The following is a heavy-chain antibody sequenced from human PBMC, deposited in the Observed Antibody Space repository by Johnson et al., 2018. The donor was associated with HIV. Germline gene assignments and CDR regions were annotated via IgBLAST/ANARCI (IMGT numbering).Heavy chain of an antibody. D-gene: IGHD3-10*01. V-gene: IGHV3-30*02. Sequence: QVQLVESVGGVVQPGGSLRLSCTASGFTFSSYGMHWVRQAPGKGLEWVAFIRYDGSNKYYADSVKGRFTISRDNSKNTLYLQMNSLRAEDTAVYYCAKSPFTMVRGLAGDAFDIWGQGTMVTVSS. CDR1: GFTFSSYG. CDR2: IRYDGSNK. CDR3: AKSPFTMVRGLAGDAFDI. J-gene: IGHJ3*02.